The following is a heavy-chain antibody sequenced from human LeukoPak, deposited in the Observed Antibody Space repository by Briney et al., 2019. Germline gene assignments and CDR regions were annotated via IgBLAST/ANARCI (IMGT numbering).Heavy chain of an antibody. CDR3: ATGGWSRTSGLGN. Sequence: QPGRSLRLSRVVSGITFSSYGMHWVRQAPGKGLEWVAFIAFDGNDKYYADSVKGRFTISRDNHKNTLFLQMNSLRAEDTAVDYCATGGWSRTSGLGNWGQGTLVTVSS. CDR2: IAFDGNDK. CDR1: GITFSSYG. D-gene: IGHD2-2*01. J-gene: IGHJ4*02. V-gene: IGHV3-33*05.